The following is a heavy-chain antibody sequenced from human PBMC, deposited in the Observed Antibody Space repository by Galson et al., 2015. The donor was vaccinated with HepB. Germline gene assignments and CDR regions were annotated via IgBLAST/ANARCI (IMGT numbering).Heavy chain of an antibody. Sequence: SLRLSCAASGFTFSSYAMRWVRQAPGKGLEWVSGISDSGDSTYYADSVKGRFTMSRDNSVNTLYLQMNSLRAEDTAVYYCAKDRGHTSGAYGMDVWGQGTTVTVSS. CDR2: ISDSGDST. V-gene: IGHV3-23*01. D-gene: IGHD2-15*01. J-gene: IGHJ6*02. CDR3: AKDRGHTSGAYGMDV. CDR1: GFTFSSYA.